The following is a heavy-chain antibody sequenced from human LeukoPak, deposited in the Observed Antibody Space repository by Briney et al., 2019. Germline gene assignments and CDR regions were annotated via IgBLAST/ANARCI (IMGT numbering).Heavy chain of an antibody. D-gene: IGHD4-17*01. CDR3: AKAYGDYPPGTVDY. J-gene: IGHJ4*02. V-gene: IGHV3-48*01. Sequence: SVKGRFTISRDNAKNSLYLQMNSLRAEDTAVYYCAKAYGDYPPGTVDYWGQGTLVTVSS.